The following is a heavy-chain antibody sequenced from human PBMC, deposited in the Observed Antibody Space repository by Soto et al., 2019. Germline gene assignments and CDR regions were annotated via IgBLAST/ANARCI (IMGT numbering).Heavy chain of an antibody. Sequence: QLHLVQSGAVVKKPGASVTVSCSASGYPVTAYYMHWVRQAPGRGLEWMGGINPATGAAKYTQTFQGRGTMTRDPSTSKVFMEMGGLTSGDPAVFYWAGGGGVGVAGSAAFDMWGQGTLVTVSS. CDR1: GYPVTAYY. J-gene: IGHJ3*02. D-gene: IGHD3-3*01. CDR3: AGGGGVGVAGSAAFDM. V-gene: IGHV1-2*02. CDR2: INPATGAA.